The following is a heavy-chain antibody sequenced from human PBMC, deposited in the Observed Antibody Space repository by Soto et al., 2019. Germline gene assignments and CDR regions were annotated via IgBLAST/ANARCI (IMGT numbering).Heavy chain of an antibody. J-gene: IGHJ6*01. V-gene: IGHV1-46*01. CDR3: ARDRGPADSVAADYFNYVMEV. D-gene: IGHD6-6*01. CDR2: INPSGGST. Sequence: ASVKVSCKASGYTFTSFYRHWVRQAPGQGLEWMGIINPSGGSTNYAQKFRGRISMTSDTSTNTVHLALSSLRSEDTAVYYCARDRGPADSVAADYFNYVMEVWGEGTQVTVS. CDR1: GYTFTSFY.